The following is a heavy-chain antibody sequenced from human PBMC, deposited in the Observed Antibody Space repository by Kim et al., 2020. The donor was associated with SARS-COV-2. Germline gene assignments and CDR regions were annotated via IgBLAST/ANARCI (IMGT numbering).Heavy chain of an antibody. V-gene: IGHV3-30*02. Sequence: DGRNKYYADSVKGRFTISRDNSNNTLYLQMNSRRAEDTAVYYCGNSGLVYWGQGTLVTVSS. CDR2: DGRNK. J-gene: IGHJ4*02. CDR3: GNSGLVY.